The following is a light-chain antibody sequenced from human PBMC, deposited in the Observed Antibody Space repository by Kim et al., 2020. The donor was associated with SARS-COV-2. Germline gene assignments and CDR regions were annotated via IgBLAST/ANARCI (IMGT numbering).Light chain of an antibody. CDR1: ILRNYY. CDR3: NSRDSSGNHLV. J-gene: IGLJ2*01. Sequence: AQRQTDRITCQGDILRNYYATWYQHKPGQAPVLVIYGKDNRPSGIPDRFSGSSSGNTASLTITGTQAEDEADYYCNSRDSSGNHLVFGGGTKLTVL. V-gene: IGLV3-19*01. CDR2: GKD.